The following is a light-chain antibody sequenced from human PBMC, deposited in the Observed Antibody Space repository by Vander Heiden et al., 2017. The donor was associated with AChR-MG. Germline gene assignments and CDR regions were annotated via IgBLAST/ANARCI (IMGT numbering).Light chain of an antibody. CDR1: ESIRTN. Sequence: EIVMTQSPATLSVSPGQRATLSCRASESIRTNLAWYQQKPGQAPRLLIFGASTRATGIPDRFSGSGYGTDFALTISSRQSEDFAVYYCQQYERWLSFTFGHGTKVDIK. CDR3: QQYERWLSFT. CDR2: GAS. J-gene: IGKJ3*01. V-gene: IGKV3-15*01.